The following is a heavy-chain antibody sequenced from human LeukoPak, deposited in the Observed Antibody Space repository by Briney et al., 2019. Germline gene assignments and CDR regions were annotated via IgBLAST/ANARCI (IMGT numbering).Heavy chain of an antibody. J-gene: IGHJ4*02. D-gene: IGHD2-2*01. CDR2: IIPIFGTA. V-gene: IGHV1-69*05. CDR3: ARTRDCSSTSCYYYRTAFDY. CDR1: GYTFTSYG. Sequence: SVKVSCKASGYTFTSYGISWVRQAPGQGLEWMGGIIPIFGTANYAQKFQGRVTITTDESTSTAYMELSSLRSEDTAVYYCARTRDCSSTSCYYYRTAFDYWGQGTLVTVSS.